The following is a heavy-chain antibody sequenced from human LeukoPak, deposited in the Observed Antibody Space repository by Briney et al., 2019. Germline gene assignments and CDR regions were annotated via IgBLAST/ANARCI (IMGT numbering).Heavy chain of an antibody. J-gene: IGHJ4*02. V-gene: IGHV3-30*02. Sequence: PGGSLRLSCAASGFTFSSYGMHWVRQAPGKGLEWVAFIRYDGSNKYYADSVKGRFTISRDNSKNTLYLQMNSLRAEDTAVYYCAKGPGRDYYDSSGYYYLDHWGQGTLVTVSS. CDR1: GFTFSSYG. CDR2: IRYDGSNK. D-gene: IGHD3-22*01. CDR3: AKGPGRDYYDSSGYYYLDH.